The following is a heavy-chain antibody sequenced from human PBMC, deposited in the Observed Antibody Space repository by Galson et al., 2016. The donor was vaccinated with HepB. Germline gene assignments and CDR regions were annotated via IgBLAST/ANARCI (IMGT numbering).Heavy chain of an antibody. D-gene: IGHD3-10*01. CDR1: GFTFSTYA. V-gene: IGHV3-23*01. Sequence: SLRLSCAASGFTFSTYAMSWVRQAPGKGLEWVSGISGSGDTKFADSVKGRFTISRDNSKTTLYLHMSSLRAEDTAVYYCAKGDLLWFGDPNALDVWGQGTMVTVSS. CDR2: ISGSGDT. J-gene: IGHJ3*01. CDR3: AKGDLLWFGDPNALDV.